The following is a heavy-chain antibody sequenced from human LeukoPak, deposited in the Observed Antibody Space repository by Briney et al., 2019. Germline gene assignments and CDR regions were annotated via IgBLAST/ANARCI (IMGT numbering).Heavy chain of an antibody. CDR3: AREAEMATLAHDAFDI. D-gene: IGHD5-24*01. Sequence: GGSLRLSCAASGFTFSSYSMNWVRQAPGKGLEWVSSISSSSSYIYYADSVKGRFTISRDNAKNSLYPQMNSLRAEDTAVYYCAREAEMATLAHDAFDIWGQGTMVTVSS. CDR1: GFTFSSYS. J-gene: IGHJ3*02. CDR2: ISSSSSYI. V-gene: IGHV3-21*01.